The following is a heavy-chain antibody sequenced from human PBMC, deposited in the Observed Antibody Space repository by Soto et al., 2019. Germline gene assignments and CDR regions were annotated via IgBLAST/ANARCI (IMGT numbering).Heavy chain of an antibody. CDR3: ARGVTMITGFDY. V-gene: IGHV4-61*01. D-gene: IGHD3-22*01. CDR1: GGSVSSGSYY. CDR2: IFYNGTT. Sequence: QVQLHESGPGLVKPSVTLSLTCTVSGGSVSSGSYYWTWIRQPPGKGLEFIGYIFYNGTTNYNPSLKSRVTMSVDTSRDQFSLRLSSVTPPDTAFYYCARGVTMITGFDYWGQGSLVTVSS. J-gene: IGHJ4*02.